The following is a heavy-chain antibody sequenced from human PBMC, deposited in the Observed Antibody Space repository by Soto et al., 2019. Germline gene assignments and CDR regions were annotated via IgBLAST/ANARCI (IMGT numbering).Heavy chain of an antibody. CDR2: IYAGGTS. CDR3: ARILNRPPTN. CDR1: EFTVSSNH. Sequence: GGSLRLSCAASEFTVSSNHMCWVRQAPGKGLEWVSLIYAGGTSYYADSVRGRFTISRDSSKNTLYLQMNSLRAEDTAVYYCARILNRPPTNWGQGTLVTVSS. V-gene: IGHV3-53*01. J-gene: IGHJ4*02.